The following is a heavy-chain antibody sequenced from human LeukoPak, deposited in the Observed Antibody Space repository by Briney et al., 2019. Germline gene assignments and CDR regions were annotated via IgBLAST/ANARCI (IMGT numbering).Heavy chain of an antibody. Sequence: GGSLRLSCTASGFAFSTYSMNWVRQPPGKGPEWISYISSGSTIIYYADSVKGRFTTSRDNAKNSVYLQMNSLRAEDTAVYYCARVGRVTTPRYSDYWGQGTLVTVSS. J-gene: IGHJ4*02. CDR1: GFAFSTYS. V-gene: IGHV3-48*04. D-gene: IGHD4-17*01. CDR3: ARVGRVTTPRYSDY. CDR2: ISSGSTII.